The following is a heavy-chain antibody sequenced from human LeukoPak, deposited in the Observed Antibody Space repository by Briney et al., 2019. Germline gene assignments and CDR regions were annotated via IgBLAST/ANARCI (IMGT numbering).Heavy chain of an antibody. Sequence: PGGSLRLSCAASGFTFSSYWMSWVRQAPGKGLEWVANIKQDGSEKYYADSVKGRFTISRDNAKNSLYLQMNSLRAEDTAVYYCAREGGGYYFDYWGQGTLVTVSS. V-gene: IGHV3-7*01. D-gene: IGHD3-16*01. J-gene: IGHJ4*02. CDR3: AREGGGYYFDY. CDR1: GFTFSSYW. CDR2: IKQDGSEK.